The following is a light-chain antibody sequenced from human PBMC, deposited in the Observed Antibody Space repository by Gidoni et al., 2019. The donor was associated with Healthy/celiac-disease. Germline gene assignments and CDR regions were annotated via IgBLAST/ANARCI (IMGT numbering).Light chain of an antibody. V-gene: IGKV3-11*01. CDR2: TAS. CDR1: QSVSSY. J-gene: IGKJ3*01. CDR3: QSGGGVFT. Sequence: EIVLTQSPATLSLSPGERATLSCRASQSVSSYLAWYQQKPGKAPRLLIYTASNRATGIPARFSGRGSGTDFTLTIGSLAPEDFAVYYCQSGGGVFTFGPXTKVDI.